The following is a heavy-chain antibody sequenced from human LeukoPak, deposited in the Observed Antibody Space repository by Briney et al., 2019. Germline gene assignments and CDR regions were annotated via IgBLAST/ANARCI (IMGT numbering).Heavy chain of an antibody. J-gene: IGHJ5*02. CDR3: AKGRWWFDP. V-gene: IGHV3-23*01. CDR1: GFTFSSYT. D-gene: IGHD6-13*01. CDR2: ISGSGDNT. Sequence: GGSLRLSCAASGFTFSSYTMTWVRQAPGKGLEWVSSISGSGDNTYYAASVKGRFTVSRDNSRDTLYLQMNSLGADDTAVYYCAKGRWWFDPWGQGTLVTVSS.